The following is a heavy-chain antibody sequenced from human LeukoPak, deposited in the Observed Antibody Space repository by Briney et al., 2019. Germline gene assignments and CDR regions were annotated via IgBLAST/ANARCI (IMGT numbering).Heavy chain of an antibody. J-gene: IGHJ3*02. CDR3: TTAPRGYCSGGSCSYAFDI. Sequence: GGSFRLSCAASTFTFSNAWMSWVRQAPGKGLEWVGRIKSKSDGGTTDYAAPVKGRFTISRDDSKNTLYLQMNSLKTEDTAVYYCTTAPRGYCSGGSCSYAFDIWGQGTMVTVSS. CDR2: IKSKSDGGTT. V-gene: IGHV3-15*01. CDR1: TFTFSNAW. D-gene: IGHD2-15*01.